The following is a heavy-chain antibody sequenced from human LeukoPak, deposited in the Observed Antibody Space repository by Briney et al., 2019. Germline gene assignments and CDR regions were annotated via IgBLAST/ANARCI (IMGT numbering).Heavy chain of an antibody. J-gene: IGHJ3*01. CDR2: ISGSDRRT. V-gene: IGHV3-23*01. CDR1: GFTFNSYA. CDR3: AKGLYYGAGSYYRGDAFDV. Sequence: GGSLRLSCAASGFTFNSYAMSWVRQAPGKGLEWVSAISGSDRRTFNVDSMKGRFTISRDNSKNTLYLQMNSLRAEDTAVYYCAKGLYYGAGSYYRGDAFDVWGQGTMVTVSS. D-gene: IGHD3-10*01.